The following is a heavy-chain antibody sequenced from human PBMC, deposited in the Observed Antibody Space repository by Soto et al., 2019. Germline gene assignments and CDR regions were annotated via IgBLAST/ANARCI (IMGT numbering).Heavy chain of an antibody. J-gene: IGHJ4*02. CDR3: TRANWYSEY. D-gene: IGHD1-1*01. CDR2: IYYNGNT. CDR1: GGSISNHY. Sequence: QVQLQESVPGLVNPSDTLSLTFSISGGSISNHYWSWIRQPPGKGLEWIGCIYYNGNTNYNPSLKSRVTMSVDTSRNQTSLTLTTVTAADTAVYYCTRANWYSEYWGQGTLVTVSS. V-gene: IGHV4-59*11.